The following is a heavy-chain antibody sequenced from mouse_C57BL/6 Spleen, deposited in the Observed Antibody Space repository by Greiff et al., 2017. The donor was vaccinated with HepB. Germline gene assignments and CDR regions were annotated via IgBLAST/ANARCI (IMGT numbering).Heavy chain of an antibody. Sequence: EVNVVESGGGLVQPGGSMKLSCVASGFTFSNYWMNWVRQSPEKGLEWVAQIRLKSDNYATHYAESVKGRFTISRDDSKSSVYLQMNNLRAEDTGIYYCTVYYDYDDYAMDYWGQGTSVTVSS. D-gene: IGHD2-4*01. J-gene: IGHJ4*01. V-gene: IGHV6-3*01. CDR2: IRLKSDNYAT. CDR1: GFTFSNYW. CDR3: TVYYDYDDYAMDY.